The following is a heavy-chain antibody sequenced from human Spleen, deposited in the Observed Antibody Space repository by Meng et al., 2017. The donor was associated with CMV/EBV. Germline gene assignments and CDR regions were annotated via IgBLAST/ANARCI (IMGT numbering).Heavy chain of an antibody. CDR2: MNPNSGNT. D-gene: IGHD4-11*01. J-gene: IGHJ6*02. V-gene: IGHV1-8*01. CDR1: GYTFTSYD. Sequence: ASVKVSCKASGYTFTSYDINWVRQATGQGLEWMGWMNPNSGNTGYAQKFQGRVTMTRNTPISTAYMELSSLRSEDTAVYYCARELQLKYYYYYGMDVWGQGTTVTVSS. CDR3: ARELQLKYYYYYGMDV.